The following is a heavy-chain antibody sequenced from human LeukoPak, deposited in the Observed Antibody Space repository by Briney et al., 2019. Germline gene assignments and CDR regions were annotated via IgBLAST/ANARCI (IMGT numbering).Heavy chain of an antibody. CDR1: GGSISSYY. CDR3: ARDFYYDSSGYN. CDR2: IYYSGST. V-gene: IGHV4-59*12. D-gene: IGHD3-22*01. Sequence: PSETLSLTCTVSGGSISSYYWSWIRQPPGKGLEWIGYIYYSGSTNYNPSLKSRVTISVDTSKNQFSLKLSSVTAADTAVYYCARDFYYDSSGYNWGQGTLVTVSS. J-gene: IGHJ4*02.